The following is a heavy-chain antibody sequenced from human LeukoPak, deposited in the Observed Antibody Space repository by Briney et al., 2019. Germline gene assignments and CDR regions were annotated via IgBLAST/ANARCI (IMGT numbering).Heavy chain of an antibody. J-gene: IGHJ3*02. Sequence: SSETLSLTCAVSGGSISSGGYSWSWIRQPPGKGLEWIGYIYHSGSTYYNPSLKSRVTISVDRSKNQFSLKLSSVTAADTAAYYCARAGEYYYDNSGYYPNDAFDIWGQGTMVTISS. D-gene: IGHD3-22*01. CDR1: GGSISSGGYS. V-gene: IGHV4-30-2*01. CDR3: ARAGEYYYDNSGYYPNDAFDI. CDR2: IYHSGST.